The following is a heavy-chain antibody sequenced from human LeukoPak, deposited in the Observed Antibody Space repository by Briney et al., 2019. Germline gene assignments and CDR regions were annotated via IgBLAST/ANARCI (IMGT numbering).Heavy chain of an antibody. CDR2: IYPGDSDT. CDR3: ARLMRDFWSGYYTAVFDY. V-gene: IGHV5-51*07. CDR1: GYSFTSYW. Sequence: GESLKISCKGSGYSFTSYWIGWVHQMPGKGLEWMGIIYPGDSDTRYSPSFQGQVTISADKSISTAYLQWSSLKASDTAMYYCARLMRDFWSGYYTAVFDYWGQGTLVTVSS. J-gene: IGHJ4*02. D-gene: IGHD3-3*01.